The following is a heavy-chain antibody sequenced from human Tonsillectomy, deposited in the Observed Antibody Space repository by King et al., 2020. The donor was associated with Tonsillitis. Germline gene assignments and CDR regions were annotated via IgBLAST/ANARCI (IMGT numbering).Heavy chain of an antibody. V-gene: IGHV3-30-3*01. CDR1: GFTFTTYA. Sequence: VQLVESGGGVVQPGRSLRLSCAASGFTFTTYAMHWVRQAPGKGLEWVSFISHDGNNKFYADSVRGRFTISRDNSKNTLYLQMNSLGAEDTALYYCARNYDTNGYFDAFDVWGQGKKVTVSS. D-gene: IGHD3-22*01. J-gene: IGHJ3*01. CDR3: ARNYDTNGYFDAFDV. CDR2: ISHDGNNK.